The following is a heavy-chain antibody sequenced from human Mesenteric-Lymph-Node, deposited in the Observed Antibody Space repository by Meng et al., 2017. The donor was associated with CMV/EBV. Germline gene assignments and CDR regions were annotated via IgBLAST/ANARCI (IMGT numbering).Heavy chain of an antibody. D-gene: IGHD3-10*01. J-gene: IGHJ4*02. CDR2: ISSSDSYI. V-gene: IGHV3-21*01. CDR1: GFTFSSYS. CDR3: ARGAHGSGSYYNSYYFDY. Sequence: GESLKISCAASGFTFSSYSMNWVRQAPGKGLEWVSSISSSDSYIYYADSVKGRFTISRDNAKNSLYLQMNSLRAEDTAVYYCARGAHGSGSYYNSYYFDYWGQGTLVTVSS.